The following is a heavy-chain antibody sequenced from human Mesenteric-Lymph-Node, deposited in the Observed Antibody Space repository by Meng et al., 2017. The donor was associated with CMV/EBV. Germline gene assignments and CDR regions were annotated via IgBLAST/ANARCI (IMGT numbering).Heavy chain of an antibody. Sequence: GSLRLSCTVSGGSISNYYWSWIRQPPGKGLEWIGNIFYSGTTNYNPSLKSRVTMSVDTSKNQFSLKLSSVTAADTAVYYCARGGAMVRGVIDYYYYGMDVWGQGTTVTVSS. V-gene: IGHV4-59*12. D-gene: IGHD3-10*01. CDR1: GGSISNYY. CDR2: IFYSGTT. J-gene: IGHJ6*02. CDR3: ARGGAMVRGVIDYYYYGMDV.